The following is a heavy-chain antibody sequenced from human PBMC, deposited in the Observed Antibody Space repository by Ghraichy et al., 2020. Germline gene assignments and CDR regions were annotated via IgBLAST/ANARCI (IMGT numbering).Heavy chain of an antibody. D-gene: IGHD1-7*01. CDR2: FDPEDGET. J-gene: IGHJ4*02. CDR3: ATVSDNWNSWAYFDY. Sequence: ASVKVSCKVSGYTLTELSMHWVRQAPGKGLEWMGGFDPEDGETIYAQKFQGRVTMTEDTSTDTAYMELSSLRSEDTAVYYCATVSDNWNSWAYFDYWGQGTLVTVSS. V-gene: IGHV1-24*01. CDR1: GYTLTELS.